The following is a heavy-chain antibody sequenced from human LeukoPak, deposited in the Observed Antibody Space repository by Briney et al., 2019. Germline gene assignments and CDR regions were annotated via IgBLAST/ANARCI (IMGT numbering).Heavy chain of an antibody. D-gene: IGHD3-10*01. CDR2: MNPNSGNT. CDR3: ARGSSAVALSLDYYFDY. J-gene: IGHJ4*02. V-gene: IGHV1-8*01. Sequence: ASVKVSCTASGYTFTSYDINWVRQATGQGLEWMGWMNPNSGNTGYAQKFQGRVTMTRNTSISTAYMELSSLRSEDTAVYYCARGSSAVALSLDYYFDYWGQGTLVTVSS. CDR1: GYTFTSYD.